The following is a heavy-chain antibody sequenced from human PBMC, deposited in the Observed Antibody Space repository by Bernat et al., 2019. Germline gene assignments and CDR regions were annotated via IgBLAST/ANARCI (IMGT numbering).Heavy chain of an antibody. V-gene: IGHV3-33*01. D-gene: IGHD4-17*01. CDR1: KFTFSSYG. CDR3: ARVSLYGAPASAMDV. Sequence: QVQLVESGGGVVQTERSQRLSCEASKFTFSSYGMHWVRQAPGKGLEWVAVIWHDGSNENYADSVKGRLTISRDNSKNTLYLQMNNLRAEDTAVYYCARVSLYGAPASAMDVWGQGTTVTVSS. CDR2: IWHDGSNE. J-gene: IGHJ6*02.